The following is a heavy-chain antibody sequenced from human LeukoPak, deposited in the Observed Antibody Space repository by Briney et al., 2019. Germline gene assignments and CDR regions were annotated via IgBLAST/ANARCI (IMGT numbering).Heavy chain of an antibody. CDR3: ASYGDYDYFDY. D-gene: IGHD4-17*01. CDR2: INSDGSST. CDR1: GFTFSSYW. V-gene: IGHV3-74*01. J-gene: IGHJ4*02. Sequence: PGGSLRLSCAASGFTFSSYWMHWVRQAPGKGLGWVSRINSDGSSTSYADSVKGRFTISRDNAKNTLYLQMNSLRAEDTAVYYRASYGDYDYFDYWGQGTLVTVSS.